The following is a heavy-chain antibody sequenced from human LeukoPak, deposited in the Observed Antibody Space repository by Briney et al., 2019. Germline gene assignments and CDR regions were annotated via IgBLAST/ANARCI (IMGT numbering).Heavy chain of an antibody. CDR2: ISGSGDSA. Sequence: PGGSLRLSCAASGFTFSDYAMSWVGQAPGKGLEWVSGISGSGDSAYYADSVKGRFTISRDNSKNTLYLQMNSLRAEDMALYYCAKYGDGPTVTPGGRFDYWGQGTLVTVSS. CDR3: AKYGDGPTVTPGGRFDY. V-gene: IGHV3-23*01. D-gene: IGHD4-17*01. CDR1: GFTFSDYA. J-gene: IGHJ4*02.